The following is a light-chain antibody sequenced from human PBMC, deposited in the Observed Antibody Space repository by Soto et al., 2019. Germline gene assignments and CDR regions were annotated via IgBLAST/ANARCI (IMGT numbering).Light chain of an antibody. CDR1: QDIRYW. CDR3: QQANSFPFT. V-gene: IGKV1-12*01. Sequence: DIKMTQSRSSVSASVGDRVTITCRASQDIRYWVAWYQQKPGKVPKLLIYSSTLQSGVPSRFSGSGSGTDFTLTISSLQPEDFATYFCQQANSFPFTFGGGTKVDIK. CDR2: SS. J-gene: IGKJ4*01.